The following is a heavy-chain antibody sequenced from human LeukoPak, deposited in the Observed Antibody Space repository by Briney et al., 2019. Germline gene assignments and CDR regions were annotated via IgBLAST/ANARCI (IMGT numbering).Heavy chain of an antibody. J-gene: IGHJ5*02. V-gene: IGHV3-53*01. CDR3: ATLGTAGWFDP. CDR1: GFTVSNNY. CDR2: IYSGGST. Sequence: PGGSLRLSCVVSGFTVSNNYMSWVRQAPRKGLEWVSLIYSGGSTYYADSVKGRFTISRDNSKNTVYLQMNSLRAEDTAVYYCATLGTAGWFDPWGQGTLVTVSS.